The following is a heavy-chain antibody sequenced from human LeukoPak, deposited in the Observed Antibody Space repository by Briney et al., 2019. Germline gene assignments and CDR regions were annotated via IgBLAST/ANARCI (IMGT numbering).Heavy chain of an antibody. CDR3: ARGGYCSSTSCPFDY. CDR2: ISYDGSNK. Sequence: GRSLRLSCAASGFTFSTYAMHWVRQAPGKGLEWVAVISYDGSNKYYADSVKGRFTISRDNSKNTLYLQMNSLRAEDTAVYYCARGGYCSSTSCPFDYWGQGTLVTVSS. D-gene: IGHD2-2*01. V-gene: IGHV3-30-3*01. J-gene: IGHJ4*02. CDR1: GFTFSTYA.